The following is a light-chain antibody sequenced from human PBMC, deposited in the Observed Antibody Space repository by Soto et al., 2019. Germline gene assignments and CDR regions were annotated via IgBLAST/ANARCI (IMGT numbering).Light chain of an antibody. CDR3: ISYTSSDTLV. Sequence: QSALTQPASVSVSPGQSITISCTGTSSDVGGYNYVSWYQQHPGKAPKLVIYEVSNRPSGVSNRFSGSKSGNAASLTISGLQAEDEADYYCISYTSSDTLVFGTGTKLTVL. J-gene: IGLJ1*01. CDR2: EVS. V-gene: IGLV2-14*01. CDR1: SSDVGGYNY.